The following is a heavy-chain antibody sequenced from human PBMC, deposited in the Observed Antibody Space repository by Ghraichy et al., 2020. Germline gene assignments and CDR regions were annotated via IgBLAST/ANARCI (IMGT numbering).Heavy chain of an antibody. CDR2: ISSSSSTI. Sequence: LTCAGSGFTFNRHDMVWVRQAPGKGLEWVSYISSSSSTIFYADSVKGRFTISRDNAKNSVYLQMNSLRDDDTALYYCARDLSSPYYGMDVWGQGTTVTVSS. V-gene: IGHV3-48*02. J-gene: IGHJ6*02. CDR1: GFTFNRHD. CDR3: ARDLSSPYYGMDV.